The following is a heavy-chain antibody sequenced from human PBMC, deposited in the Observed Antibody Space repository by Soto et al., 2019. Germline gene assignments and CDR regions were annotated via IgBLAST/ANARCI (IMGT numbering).Heavy chain of an antibody. CDR2: IYYTGST. D-gene: IGHD3-22*01. CDR1: GGSISSGDYY. V-gene: IGHV4-39*01. Sequence: SETLSLTCTVSGGSISSGDYYWSWIRQPPGKGLEWIGNIYYTGSTYYNPSLRSRVTTSVDTSKNQFFLKLSSVTAADTAVYYCARHLHYYVTSGSRKEGGFDPWGQGTLVTVSS. CDR3: ARHLHYYVTSGSRKEGGFDP. J-gene: IGHJ5*02.